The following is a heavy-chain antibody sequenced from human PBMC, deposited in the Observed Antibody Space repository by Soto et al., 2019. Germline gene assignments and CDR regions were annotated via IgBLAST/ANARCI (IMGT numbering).Heavy chain of an antibody. CDR3: ARDSSGRQYYGMDV. V-gene: IGHV3-48*02. CDR1: GFIFSDYS. CDR2: ITTTSSTM. D-gene: IGHD3-22*01. Sequence: PGGSLRLSCTPSGFIFSDYSMNWVRQAPGKGLEWISYITTTSSTMYYADSVKGRFTISRDNAKNSPYLQMNSLRDEDTAVYYCARDSSGRQYYGMDVWGQGTTVTVSS. J-gene: IGHJ6*02.